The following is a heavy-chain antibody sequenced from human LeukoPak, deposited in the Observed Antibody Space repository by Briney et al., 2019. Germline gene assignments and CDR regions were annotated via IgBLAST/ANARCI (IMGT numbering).Heavy chain of an antibody. D-gene: IGHD3-3*01. CDR1: GGSISSGSYY. CDR3: ATTDTIFGVVTSGLPDY. J-gene: IGHJ4*02. V-gene: IGHV4-39*01. Sequence: SETLSLTCTVSGGSISSGSYYWGWIRQPPGKGLEWIGSIYYSGSTYYNPSLKSRVTISVDTSKNQFSLKLSSVTAADTAVYYCATTDTIFGVVTSGLPDYWGQGTLVTISS. CDR2: IYYSGST.